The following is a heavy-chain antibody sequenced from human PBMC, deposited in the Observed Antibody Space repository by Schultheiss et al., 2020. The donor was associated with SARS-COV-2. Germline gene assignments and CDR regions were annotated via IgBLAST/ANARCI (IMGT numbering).Heavy chain of an antibody. CDR3: ARDGGRIAAAGTEADAFDI. CDR1: GGSISSYY. D-gene: IGHD6-13*01. CDR2: INHSGST. Sequence: SETLSLTCTVSGGSISSYYWSWIRQPPGKGLEWIGEINHSGSTNYNPSLKSRVTISVDTSKNQFSLKLSSVTAADTAVYYCARDGGRIAAAGTEADAFDIWGQGTMVTVSS. J-gene: IGHJ3*02. V-gene: IGHV4-34*01.